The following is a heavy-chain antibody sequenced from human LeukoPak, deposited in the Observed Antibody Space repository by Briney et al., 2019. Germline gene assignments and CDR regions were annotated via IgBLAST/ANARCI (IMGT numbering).Heavy chain of an antibody. J-gene: IGHJ5*02. D-gene: IGHD2-21*01. CDR3: ARGSCGVNCPKFNWLDT. CDR2: IYTSGSP. V-gene: IGHV4-61*09. CDR1: GASIRSESYY. Sequence: SETLSLTCTVSGASIRSESYYWSWVRQPAGKGLEWIGHIYTSGSPNYNPSLKSRLTISVDTSQNQFSLKLSSVTAADTARYFCARGSCGVNCPKFNWLDTWGQGILVTVSS.